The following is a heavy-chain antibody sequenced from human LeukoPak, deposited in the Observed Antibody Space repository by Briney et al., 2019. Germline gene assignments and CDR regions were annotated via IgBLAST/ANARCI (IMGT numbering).Heavy chain of an antibody. V-gene: IGHV3-30-3*01. Sequence: PGGSLRLSCTGSGFTFGSYALHWVRQAPGKGLEWVAVTFSNGNIAYYGDSVKGRFTISRDNSKNTLYLQTNSLRSEDTAIYYCARGGVATVHFYFDYWGQGALVTVSS. CDR1: GFTFGSYA. CDR2: TFSNGNIA. J-gene: IGHJ4*02. D-gene: IGHD5-12*01. CDR3: ARGGVATVHFYFDY.